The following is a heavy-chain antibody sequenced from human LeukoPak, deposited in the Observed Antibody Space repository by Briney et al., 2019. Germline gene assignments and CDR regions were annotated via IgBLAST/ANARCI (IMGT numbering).Heavy chain of an antibody. CDR2: IRYDGSKK. CDR3: APPPYYYEANGYSVA. CDR1: GFTFSSYG. J-gene: IGHJ5*02. Sequence: QPGGSLRLSCAASGFTFSSYGMHWVRQAPGKGLEWVAFIRYDGSKKDYADSVKGRFTISRDSYKNTLYLQMNSLRAEDTAVYYCAPPPYYYEANGYSVAWGQGTLVTVSS. V-gene: IGHV3-30*02. D-gene: IGHD3-22*01.